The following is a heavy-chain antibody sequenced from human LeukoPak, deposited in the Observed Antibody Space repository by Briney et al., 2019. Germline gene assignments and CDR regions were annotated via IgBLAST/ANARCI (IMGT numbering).Heavy chain of an antibody. CDR2: ISAYNGHT. CDR1: GYTFTSFG. V-gene: IGHV1-18*01. J-gene: IGHJ4*02. Sequence: GASVKVFCKASGYTFTSFGISWVRQAPGQGRVWMGWISAYNGHTNYAQTLQSRVTMTTDTSTSTAYMELRSLRADDTAVYYCARDQVVGATAGTFDYWGQGTLVTVSS. CDR3: ARDQVVGATAGTFDY. D-gene: IGHD1-26*01.